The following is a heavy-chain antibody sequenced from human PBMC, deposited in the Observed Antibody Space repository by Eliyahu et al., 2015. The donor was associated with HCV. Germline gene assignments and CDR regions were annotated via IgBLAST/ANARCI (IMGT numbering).Heavy chain of an antibody. CDR1: GGSISXSSYY. J-gene: IGHJ4*02. CDR3: ASTTEYSSGWWGGDY. Sequence: QLQLQESGPGLVKPSETLSLTCTVXGGSISXSSYYWGWIRQPPGKGLEWIGSIYYSGSTYYNPSLKSRVTISVDTSKNQFSLKLSSVTAADTAVYYCASTTEYSSGWWGGDYWGQGTLVTVSS. D-gene: IGHD6-19*01. V-gene: IGHV4-39*01. CDR2: IYYSGST.